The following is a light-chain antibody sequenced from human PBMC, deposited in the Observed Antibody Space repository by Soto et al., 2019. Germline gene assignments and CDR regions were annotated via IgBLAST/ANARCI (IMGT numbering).Light chain of an antibody. CDR3: QQYSDSPPT. CDR1: QGIGST. CDR2: GAS. V-gene: IGKV3-20*01. Sequence: EIVITQSPATLSVSPGEGATLSCRASQGIGSTLAWYQQKPGQAPRLLIYGASDRTTGTPDRFSGSGSGTDFTLTIGRLEPEDFAMYYCQQYSDSPPTFGQGTKVDIK. J-gene: IGKJ1*01.